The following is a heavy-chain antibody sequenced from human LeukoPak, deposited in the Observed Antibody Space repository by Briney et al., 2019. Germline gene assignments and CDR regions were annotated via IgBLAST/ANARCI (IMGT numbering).Heavy chain of an antibody. CDR2: IIPILGIA. V-gene: IGHV1-69*04. CDR3: ARDHIVVVVAATPPHGSNWFDP. Sequence: SVTVSCKASGGTFSSYAISWVRPAPGQGLEWMGRIIPILGIAKYAQKFQGRVTITADKPTSTAYMELSSLRSEDTAVYYCARDHIVVVVAATPPHGSNWFDPWGQGTLVTVSS. J-gene: IGHJ5*02. CDR1: GGTFSSYA. D-gene: IGHD2-15*01.